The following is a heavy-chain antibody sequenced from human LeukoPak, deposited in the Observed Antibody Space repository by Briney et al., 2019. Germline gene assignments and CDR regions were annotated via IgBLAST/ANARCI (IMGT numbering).Heavy chain of an antibody. D-gene: IGHD6-25*01. J-gene: IGHJ5*01. V-gene: IGHV4-59*12. CDR2: IYYSGTT. CDR3: VRDIPSGRFDS. CDR1: GGSISNYY. Sequence: SETLSLTCTVSGGSISNYYWNWIRQPPGKGLEWIGYIYYSGTTNYNPSLKSRVSMSVDTSKNQFSLKLSSVTAADTAVYYCVRDIPSGRFDSWGQGTLVGVSS.